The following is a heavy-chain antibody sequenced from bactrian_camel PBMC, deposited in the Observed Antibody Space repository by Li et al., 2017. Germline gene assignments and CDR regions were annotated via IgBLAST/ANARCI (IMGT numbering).Heavy chain of an antibody. Sequence: QVQLVESGGGLVQPGGSPRLSCAASGYTYNRNCMAWFRQAPGKERERVARIATGSGNTYYADSVKGRFTISQDNAKNTVYLQMNSLKPEDTAMYYCAARGPYCYTKLSVRDFTYWGQGTQVTVS. V-gene: IGHV3S1*01. D-gene: IGHD2*01. CDR1: GYTYNRNC. CDR2: IATGSGNT. J-gene: IGHJ6*01. CDR3: AARGPYCYTKLSVRDFTY.